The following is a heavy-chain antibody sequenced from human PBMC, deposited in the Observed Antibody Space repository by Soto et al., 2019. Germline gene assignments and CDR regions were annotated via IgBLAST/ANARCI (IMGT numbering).Heavy chain of an antibody. J-gene: IGHJ4*02. CDR1: GFTFSSYA. V-gene: IGHV3-23*01. CDR2: ISGSGGST. CDR3: AKDRRPYGDFEQRGDFDY. Sequence: GGSLRLSCAASGFTFSSYAMSWVRQAPGKGLEWVSAISGSGGSTYYADSVKGRFTISRDNSKNTLYLQMNSLRAEDTAVYYCAKDRRPYGDFEQRGDFDYWGQGTLVTVSS. D-gene: IGHD4-17*01.